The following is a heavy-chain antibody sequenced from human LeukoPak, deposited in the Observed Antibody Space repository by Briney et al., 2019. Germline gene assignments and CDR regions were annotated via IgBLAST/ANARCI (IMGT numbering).Heavy chain of an antibody. CDR1: GFTFSSYS. V-gene: IGHV3-7*01. D-gene: IGHD5-24*01. CDR2: IKQDGSEK. CDR3: ASSMAATIGR. Sequence: GGFLRLSCAASGFTFSSYSMNWVRQAPGKGLEWVANIKQDGSEKYYVDSVKGRFTISRDNAKNSLYLQMNSLRAEDTAVYYCASSMAATIGRWGQGTLVTVSS. J-gene: IGHJ4*02.